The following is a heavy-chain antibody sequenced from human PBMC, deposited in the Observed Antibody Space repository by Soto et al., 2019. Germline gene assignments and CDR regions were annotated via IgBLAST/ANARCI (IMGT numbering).Heavy chain of an antibody. D-gene: IGHD2-15*01. CDR1: GFTFSYYA. V-gene: IGHV3-64*01. Sequence: EVQLVESGGALVQPGGSLRLSCAASGFTFSYYAIHWVRQAPGKGLEYVSAISSNTLSAYYATSVKGRFTISRDNSQNTVYLQMGSLTTEDMAVYYCARKGSATTASNWYFDLWGRGTLVSVSS. CDR3: ARKGSATTASNWYFDL. CDR2: ISSNTLSA. J-gene: IGHJ2*01.